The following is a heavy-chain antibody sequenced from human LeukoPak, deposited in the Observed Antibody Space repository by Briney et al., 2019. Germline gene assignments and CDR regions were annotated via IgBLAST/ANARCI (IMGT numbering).Heavy chain of an antibody. D-gene: IGHD3-16*02. V-gene: IGHV4-34*01. J-gene: IGHJ4*02. Sequence: SETLSLTCAVYGGSFSGNYWTLIRQTPGRGLEWIGEISPTGDITGYNPSLKGRATISVDSSKNQFSLKLTSVTAADTGVYYCARVPDFVARPCDSWGPGTLVTVSS. CDR1: GGSFSGNY. CDR3: ARVPDFVARPCDS. CDR2: ISPTGDIT.